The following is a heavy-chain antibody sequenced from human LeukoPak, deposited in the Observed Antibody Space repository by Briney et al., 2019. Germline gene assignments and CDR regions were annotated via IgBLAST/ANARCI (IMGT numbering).Heavy chain of an antibody. J-gene: IGHJ5*02. V-gene: IGHV3-30*04. D-gene: IGHD5-12*01. CDR2: VSYDGSIK. CDR1: GFTFSSYA. CDR3: AGLDIVATLGFDP. Sequence: GGSLRLSCAASGFTFSSYAMHWVRQAPGKGLEWVAVVSYDGSIKYDADSVKGRFTISRDNSKNTLYLQMNSLRAEDTAVYYCAGLDIVATLGFDPWGQGTLVTVSS.